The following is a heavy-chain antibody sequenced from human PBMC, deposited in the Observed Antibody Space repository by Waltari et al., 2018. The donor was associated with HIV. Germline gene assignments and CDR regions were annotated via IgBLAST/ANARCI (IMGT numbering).Heavy chain of an antibody. Sequence: VQLVQSGAEVKTPGASVKVPCQASGYTFTSHGISWVRQAPGQGLEWMRWISAYNGNTNYAQKLQGRVTMTTDTATSTAYMELRSLRSDDTAVYYCARGDSSGYHSDYWGQGTLVTVSS. CDR2: ISAYNGNT. CDR3: ARGDSSGYHSDY. D-gene: IGHD3-22*01. J-gene: IGHJ4*02. CDR1: GYTFTSHG. V-gene: IGHV1-18*01.